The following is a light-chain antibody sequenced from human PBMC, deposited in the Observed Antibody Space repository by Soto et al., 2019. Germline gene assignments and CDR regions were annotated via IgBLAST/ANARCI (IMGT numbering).Light chain of an antibody. CDR1: SSDVGGYNY. J-gene: IGLJ2*01. CDR2: EVS. V-gene: IGLV2-8*01. Sequence: QSALTQPPSASGSPGQSGTISCTGTSSDVGGYNYVSWYQQHPGKAPKLMIYEVSKRPSGVPDRFSGSKSGNTASLTVSGLQAEDEADYYCCSYAGSNSCVFGGGTKLTVL. CDR3: CSYAGSNSCV.